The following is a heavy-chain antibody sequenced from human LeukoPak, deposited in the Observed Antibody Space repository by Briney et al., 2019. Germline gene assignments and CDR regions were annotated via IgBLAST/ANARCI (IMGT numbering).Heavy chain of an antibody. CDR1: GYTFTSYG. CDR2: ISAYNGNT. V-gene: IGHV1-18*01. J-gene: IGHJ3*02. D-gene: IGHD2-2*01. Sequence: ASVKVSCKASGYTFTSYGISWVRQAPGQGLEWMGWISAYNGNTNYAQKLQGRATMTTDTSTSTAYMELRSLRSDDTAVYYCALIVVVPAAHDDAFDIWGQGTMVTVSS. CDR3: ALIVVVPAAHDDAFDI.